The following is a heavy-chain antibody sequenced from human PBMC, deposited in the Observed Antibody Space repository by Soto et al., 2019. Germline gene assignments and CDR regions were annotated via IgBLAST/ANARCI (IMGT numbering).Heavy chain of an antibody. CDR1: GFTFGTYV. Sequence: EVQLLESGGGLVQPGGSLRLSCAASGFTFGTYVMTWVRQAPGKGLEWVSGISASGGSTHYADSVKGRFTISRDNSKNTPYLQMNSLRAEDTAVYYCAKGWGSSWYLFDYWGQGTLVTVSS. J-gene: IGHJ4*02. D-gene: IGHD6-13*01. CDR2: ISASGGST. V-gene: IGHV3-23*01. CDR3: AKGWGSSWYLFDY.